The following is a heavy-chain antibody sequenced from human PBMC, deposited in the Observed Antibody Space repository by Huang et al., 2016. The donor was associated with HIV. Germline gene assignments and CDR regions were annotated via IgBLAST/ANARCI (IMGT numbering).Heavy chain of an antibody. D-gene: IGHD6-13*01. Sequence: QVQLVQSGAEVKKPGASVKVACKAYNYSFTSFSVNWVRQAPGQGLEWMGWISGYNRNTQYAQKFHGRVTMTTDTSTSTAYMELRSLTSDDTAVYYCARDNYSRTIAGSNWFDPWGQGTLVTVSS. CDR1: NYSFTSFS. J-gene: IGHJ5*02. CDR3: ARDNYSRTIAGSNWFDP. V-gene: IGHV1-18*04. CDR2: ISGYNRNT.